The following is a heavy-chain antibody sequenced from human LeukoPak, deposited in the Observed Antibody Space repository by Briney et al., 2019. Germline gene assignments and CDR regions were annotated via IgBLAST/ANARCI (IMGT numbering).Heavy chain of an antibody. CDR2: IGSSGDTI. J-gene: IGHJ3*02. V-gene: IGHV3-48*03. CDR3: ARWVTPNALDI. Sequence: PGGSLRLSCAASGFTFSSHEMDWVRQAPGKGLELVSYIGSSGDTIYYSDSVKGRFTISRDNAKNSLYLQMNSLRAEDTAVYYCARWVTPNALDIWGQGTMVTVSS. CDR1: GFTFSSHE. D-gene: IGHD4-23*01.